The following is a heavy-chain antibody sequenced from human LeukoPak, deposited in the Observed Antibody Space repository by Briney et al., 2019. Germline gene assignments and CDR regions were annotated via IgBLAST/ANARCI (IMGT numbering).Heavy chain of an antibody. CDR2: IYDSGST. Sequence: SETLSLTCTVSGGSISSYYWSWIRQPPGKGLEWIGYIYDSGSTNYNPSLKSRVTISVDASKNQFSLKLSSVTAADTAVYYCACLTTADAFDIWGQGTMVTVSS. D-gene: IGHD3-22*01. CDR3: ACLTTADAFDI. V-gene: IGHV4-59*01. CDR1: GGSISSYY. J-gene: IGHJ3*02.